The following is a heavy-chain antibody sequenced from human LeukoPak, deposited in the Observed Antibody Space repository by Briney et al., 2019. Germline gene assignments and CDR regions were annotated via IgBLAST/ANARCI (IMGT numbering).Heavy chain of an antibody. CDR1: GYTFTNYH. CDR3: ARGPSRYHYYDSSGNDGAFDI. J-gene: IGHJ3*02. V-gene: IGHV1-46*01. D-gene: IGHD3-22*01. CDR2: INPSGGST. Sequence: ASVKVSCKASGYTFTNYHMNWVRQAPGQGLEWMGIINPSGGSTTNAQKFQGRVTITRNTSISTAYMELSSLRSEDTAVYYCARGPSRYHYYDSSGNDGAFDIWGQGTMVTVSS.